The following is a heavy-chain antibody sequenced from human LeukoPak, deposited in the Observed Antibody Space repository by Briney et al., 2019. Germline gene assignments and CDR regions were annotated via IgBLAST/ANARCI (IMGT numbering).Heavy chain of an antibody. J-gene: IGHJ4*02. CDR1: GGSVSNGSYY. CDR2: MHYSGSS. Sequence: SETLSLTCTVSGGSVSNGSYYWSWIRQPPGKGLEWIVNMHYSGSSNYNPSLKSRVTISVDTSKNQFSLNLNSVTAADTAVYYCARDSSGPSYHFDYWGQGTLVTVSS. V-gene: IGHV4-61*01. CDR3: ARDSSGPSYHFDY. D-gene: IGHD6-19*01.